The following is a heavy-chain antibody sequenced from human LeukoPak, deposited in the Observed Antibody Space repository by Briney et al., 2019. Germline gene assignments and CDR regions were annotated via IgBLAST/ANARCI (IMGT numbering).Heavy chain of an antibody. V-gene: IGHV1-69*13. CDR1: GGTFSSHA. CDR2: IIPIFGTA. D-gene: IGHD5-18*01. Sequence: GASVKVSCKASGGTFSSHAISWVRQAPGQGLEWMGGIIPIFGTANYAQKFQGRVTITADESTSTAYMELSSLRSEDTAVYYCARDRFVSWRYSYGYGFDYRGQGTLVTVSS. J-gene: IGHJ4*02. CDR3: ARDRFVSWRYSYGYGFDY.